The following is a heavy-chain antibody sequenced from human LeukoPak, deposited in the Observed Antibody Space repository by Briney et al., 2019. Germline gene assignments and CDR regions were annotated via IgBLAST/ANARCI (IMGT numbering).Heavy chain of an antibody. CDR2: INTETGNP. Sequence: GASVKVSCKTSGFMFSMYNIHWVRQAPGQGFEWMGWINTETGNPTYAQGFTGRFVFSLDTSLSTAYVEISSLKAEDTAVYYCVREGLGYCTTDSCYRPFGYWGQGTLVTVSS. J-gene: IGHJ4*02. CDR3: VREGLGYCTTDSCYRPFGY. D-gene: IGHD2-8*01. CDR1: GFMFSMYN. V-gene: IGHV7-4-1*01.